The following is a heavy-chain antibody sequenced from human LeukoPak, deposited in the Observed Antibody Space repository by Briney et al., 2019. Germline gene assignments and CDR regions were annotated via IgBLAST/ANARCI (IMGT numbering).Heavy chain of an antibody. CDR1: GFTFSSYA. J-gene: IGHJ4*02. Sequence: GGSLRLSCAASGFTFSSYAMSWVRQAPGKGLEWVSAISGSGGSTYYADSVKGRFTISRDNSKNALYLQMNSLRAEDTAVYYCAKMIRYCSGGSCYSDYWGQGTLVTVSS. CDR2: ISGSGGST. D-gene: IGHD2-15*01. CDR3: AKMIRYCSGGSCYSDY. V-gene: IGHV3-23*01.